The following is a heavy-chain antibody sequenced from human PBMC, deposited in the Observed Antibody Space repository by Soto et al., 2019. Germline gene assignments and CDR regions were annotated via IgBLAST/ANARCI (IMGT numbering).Heavy chain of an antibody. CDR3: AGGGSSKYYYGMDV. Sequence: VQLGQSGAEVKKPGSSVKVSCKASGGTFSSYAISWVRQAPGQGLEWMGGIIPIFGTANYAQKFQGRVTITADTATSTAYMELSSLRSEDTAVYYCAGGGSSKYYYGMDVWGQGTTVTVSS. CDR2: IIPIFGTA. D-gene: IGHD6-6*01. J-gene: IGHJ6*02. CDR1: GGTFSSYA. V-gene: IGHV1-69*06.